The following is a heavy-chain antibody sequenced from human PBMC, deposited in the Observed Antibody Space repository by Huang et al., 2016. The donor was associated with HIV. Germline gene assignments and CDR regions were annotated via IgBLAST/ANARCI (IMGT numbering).Heavy chain of an antibody. D-gene: IGHD3-22*01. CDR3: ARHFSYYDSSGYTPWDAFDI. Sequence: QLQLQGSGPGLVKPSETLSLTCTVSGGSITSSSYYWGWIRQPPGKGLEGVGSIDYRGSTDYNPSRKSRGTGSVDTSKNQFSLKLSSVTAADTAVYYCARHFSYYDSSGYTPWDAFDIWGQGTMVTVSS. CDR2: IDYRGST. V-gene: IGHV4-39*01. CDR1: GGSITSSSYY. J-gene: IGHJ3*02.